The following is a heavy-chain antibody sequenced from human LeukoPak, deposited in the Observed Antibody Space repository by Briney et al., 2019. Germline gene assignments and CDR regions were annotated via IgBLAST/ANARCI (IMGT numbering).Heavy chain of an antibody. D-gene: IGHD1-1*01. V-gene: IGHV4-34*01. CDR3: ARSLEYYGMDV. J-gene: IGHJ6*01. CDR1: GGSISSYY. CDR2: INHSGST. Sequence: SETLSLTCTVSGGSISSYYWSWIRQPPGKGLEWIGEINHSGSTNYNPSLKSRVTISVETSKNQFSLKLSSVTAADTAVYYCARSLEYYGMDVWGQGTTVTVSS.